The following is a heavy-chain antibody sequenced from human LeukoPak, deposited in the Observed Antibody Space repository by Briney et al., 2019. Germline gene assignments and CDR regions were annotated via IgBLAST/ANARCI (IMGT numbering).Heavy chain of an antibody. D-gene: IGHD3-3*01. CDR2: IKQDGSEK. V-gene: IGHV3-7*01. CDR3: ARDRLNAFWSGDSWDY. J-gene: IGHJ4*02. CDR1: GFTFSSHW. Sequence: GGSLRLSCAASGFTFSSHWMSWVRQAPGKGLEWVANIKQDGSEKYYVDSVEGRFTISRDNTKNSLYLQMNSLRAEDTAVYYCARDRLNAFWSGDSWDYWGQGTLVTVSS.